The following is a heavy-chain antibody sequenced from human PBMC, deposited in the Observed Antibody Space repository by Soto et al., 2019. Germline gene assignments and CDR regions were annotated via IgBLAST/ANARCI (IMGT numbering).Heavy chain of an antibody. CDR2: ISGSGGST. Sequence: PGGSLRLSCAAAGVTSSSYAMNWVRQAPEKGLEWASSISGSGGSTYYANSVKGRITISRDNSKNTLYLQMNSLRAEDTALYYCAKKISQPGVGNWLDPWGQGTLVTAPQ. J-gene: IGHJ5*02. D-gene: IGHD7-27*01. V-gene: IGHV3-23*01. CDR1: GVTSSSYA. CDR3: AKKISQPGVGNWLDP.